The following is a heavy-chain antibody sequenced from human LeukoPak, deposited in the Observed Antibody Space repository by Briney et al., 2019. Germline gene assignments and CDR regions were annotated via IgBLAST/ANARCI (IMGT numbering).Heavy chain of an antibody. CDR3: AHRRIGEFSFDF. J-gene: IGHJ4*02. CDR1: EFSLTTGGVG. V-gene: IGHV2-5*02. Sequence: SGPALVKPTQTLTLTSPFTEFSLTTGGVGVGWIRQPPGKPLEWLALIYWDDDKRFSPSLKSRLTITKDTSKNQVVLIMTNMDPGDTATYYCAHRRIGEFSFDFWGQGTLVTVSS. D-gene: IGHD3-10*01. CDR2: IYWDDDK.